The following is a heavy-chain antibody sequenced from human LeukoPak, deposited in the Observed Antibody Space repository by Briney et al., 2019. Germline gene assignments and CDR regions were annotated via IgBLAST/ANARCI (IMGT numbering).Heavy chain of an antibody. V-gene: IGHV4-61*01. CDR2: IYYSGST. J-gene: IGHJ4*02. D-gene: IGHD3-10*01. Sequence: SETLSLTCTVSGGSVSSGSYYWSWIRQPPGKGLEWIGYIYYSGSTNYNPSLKSRVTISVDTSENQFSLKLSSVTAADTAVYYCASQYYYGGDTYYFDYWGQGTLVTVSS. CDR3: ASQYYYGGDTYYFDY. CDR1: GGSVSSGSYY.